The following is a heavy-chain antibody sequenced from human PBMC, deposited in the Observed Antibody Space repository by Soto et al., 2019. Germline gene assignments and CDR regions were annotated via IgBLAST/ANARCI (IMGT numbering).Heavy chain of an antibody. CDR3: ARIDGSGPPGWDAFDI. J-gene: IGHJ3*02. D-gene: IGHD3-10*01. Sequence: PSETLSLTCTVSGGSISSYYWSWIRQPPGKGLEWIGYIYYSGSTNYNPSLKSRVTISVDTSKNQFSLKLSSVTAADTAVYYCARIDGSGPPGWDAFDIWGQGAMVTVSS. CDR2: IYYSGST. V-gene: IGHV4-59*01. CDR1: GGSISSYY.